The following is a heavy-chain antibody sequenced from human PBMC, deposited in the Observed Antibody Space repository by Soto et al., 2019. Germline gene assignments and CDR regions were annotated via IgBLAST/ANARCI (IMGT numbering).Heavy chain of an antibody. CDR1: GFSLSTSGVG. CDR2: IYWDDDK. Sequence: QITLKESGPPLVKPTQTLTLTCTFSGFSLSTSGVGVGWIRQPPGKALEWLALIYWDDDKRYSPSLKSRLTITKDTSKNQVVLTMTNMDPVDTATYYCAHRLLAASYFQHWGQGTLVTVSS. CDR3: AHRLLAASYFQH. V-gene: IGHV2-5*02. J-gene: IGHJ1*01. D-gene: IGHD2-15*01.